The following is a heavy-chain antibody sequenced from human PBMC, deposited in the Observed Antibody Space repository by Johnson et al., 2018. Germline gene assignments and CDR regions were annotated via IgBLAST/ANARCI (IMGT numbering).Heavy chain of an antibody. D-gene: IGHD2-15*01. J-gene: IGHJ6*03. V-gene: IGHV3-23*04. CDR1: GFTFSDYG. Sequence: VQLVQSGGGLVQPGGSXRLSCAASGFTFSDYGMAWVRQAPGKGLEWVSTISGGGGDTYYAASVKGRFTISRGNSKNSLYLQMNGLKAEDTAVYYCAKDSIGGCSDGSCYHYYMDVWGKGTTVTVSS. CDR3: AKDSIGGCSDGSCYHYYMDV. CDR2: ISGGGGDT.